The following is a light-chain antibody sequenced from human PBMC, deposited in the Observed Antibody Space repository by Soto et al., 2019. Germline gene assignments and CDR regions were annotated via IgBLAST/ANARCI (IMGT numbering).Light chain of an antibody. CDR2: AAS. CDR3: QSYTAAPWT. V-gene: IGKV1-27*01. CDR1: QGIGSY. J-gene: IGKJ1*01. Sequence: DIQMTQSPSSLSASVGDRVTITCWARQGIGSYLVWYQQKPGTVPKVLIFAASTLQSGVPSRFSGGGSGTDFTLTFSSLQPEDVGTYYCQSYTAAPWTFGQGTKVEIK.